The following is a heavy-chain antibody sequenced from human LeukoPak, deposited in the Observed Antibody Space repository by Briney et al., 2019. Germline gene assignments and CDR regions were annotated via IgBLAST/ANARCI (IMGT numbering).Heavy chain of an antibody. D-gene: IGHD1/OR15-1a*01. Sequence: SETLSLTCTVSAGSISTYYWSWIRQPPGKGLEWIGYISYSGSTTYNPSLKSRVTISLDTSKNQFALKLSSVTAADTAVYYCARSIIGTRSKFDYWGQGTLVTVSS. V-gene: IGHV4-59*08. CDR3: ARSIIGTRSKFDY. CDR1: AGSISTYY. J-gene: IGHJ4*02. CDR2: ISYSGST.